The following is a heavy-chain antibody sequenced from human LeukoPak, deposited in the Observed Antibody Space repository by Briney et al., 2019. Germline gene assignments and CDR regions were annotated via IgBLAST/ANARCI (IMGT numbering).Heavy chain of an antibody. Sequence: PSETLSLTCTVSDGSISSYFWSWIRQPPGKGLEWIGYIYYSGSTNYNPSLKSRVTISVGTSKNQFFLKLSSVTAADTAVYYCARHKPGTYYYGMDVWGQGTTVTVSS. CDR3: ARHKPGTYYYGMDV. J-gene: IGHJ6*02. CDR2: IYYSGST. CDR1: DGSISSYF. D-gene: IGHD3-16*01. V-gene: IGHV4-59*08.